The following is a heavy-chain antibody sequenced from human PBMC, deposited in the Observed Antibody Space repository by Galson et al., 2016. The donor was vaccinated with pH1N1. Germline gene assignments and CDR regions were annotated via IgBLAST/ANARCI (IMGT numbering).Heavy chain of an antibody. CDR2: TRSRAYGGTS. Sequence: SLRLSCAGSGFTFGDYVMTWVRQAPGKGLEWVGFTRSRAYGGTSEYAASVKGRFTMSRADSKNVAYLQMNSLKIEDTGVYYCARARTMITLGGVTVLTRPDNWGQGTLVIVSS. CDR3: ARARTMITLGGVTVLTRPDN. CDR1: GFTFGDYV. V-gene: IGHV3-49*04. J-gene: IGHJ4*02. D-gene: IGHD3-16*02.